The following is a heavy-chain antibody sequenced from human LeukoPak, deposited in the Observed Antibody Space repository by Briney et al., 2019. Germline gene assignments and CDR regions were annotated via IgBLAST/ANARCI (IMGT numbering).Heavy chain of an antibody. J-gene: IGHJ4*02. CDR3: ARDHHSSSSRNFDY. V-gene: IGHV3-48*01. Sequence: GGSLRLSCAASGFTFSSYSMNWVRQAPGKGLEWVSYISSSSSTIYYADSVKGRFTISGDNAKNSLYLQMNSLRAEDTAVYYCARDHHSSSSRNFDYWGQGTLVTVSS. CDR1: GFTFSSYS. CDR2: ISSSSSTI. D-gene: IGHD6-6*01.